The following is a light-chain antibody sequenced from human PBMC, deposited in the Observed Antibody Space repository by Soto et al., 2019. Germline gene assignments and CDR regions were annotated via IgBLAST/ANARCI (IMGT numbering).Light chain of an antibody. CDR3: QQTYSTLSFT. V-gene: IGKV1-39*01. CDR2: AAS. CDR1: ESIARH. Sequence: DIQMTQSPSSLSASVGDRVTITCRASESIARHLNWYQQKPGKAPNLLIYAASSLQNGVPSRFRGGGSGTDLSRTIIILRPEDFAAYSCQQTYSTLSFTFGQGTRLQIK. J-gene: IGKJ5*01.